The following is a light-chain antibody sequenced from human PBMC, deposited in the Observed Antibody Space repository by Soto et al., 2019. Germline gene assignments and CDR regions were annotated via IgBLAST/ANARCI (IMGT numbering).Light chain of an antibody. CDR1: QTISSW. V-gene: IGKV1-5*03. CDR2: KAS. Sequence: DIQMTQSPSTLSGSVGDRVTITCRASQTISSWLAWYQQKPGKAPKLLIYKASSLESGVPSRFSGSGSGTEFTLTISSLQPDDFATYYCQHYNTYSPWTFGQGTKV. CDR3: QHYNTYSPWT. J-gene: IGKJ1*01.